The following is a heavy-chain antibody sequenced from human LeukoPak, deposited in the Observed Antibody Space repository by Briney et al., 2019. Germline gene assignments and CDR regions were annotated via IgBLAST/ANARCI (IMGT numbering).Heavy chain of an antibody. Sequence: ASVKVSCKVSGYTLTELSMHWVRQAPGKGLEWMGGFDPEDGETICAQKFQGRVTMTEDTSTDTAYMELSRLRSEDTAVYYCATHLVVPAAREGYMDVWGKGTTVTISS. V-gene: IGHV1-24*01. CDR1: GYTLTELS. CDR2: FDPEDGET. J-gene: IGHJ6*03. D-gene: IGHD2-2*01. CDR3: ATHLVVPAAREGYMDV.